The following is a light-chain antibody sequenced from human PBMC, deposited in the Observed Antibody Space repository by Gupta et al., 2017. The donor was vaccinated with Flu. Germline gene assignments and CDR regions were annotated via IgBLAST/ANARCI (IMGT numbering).Light chain of an antibody. CDR1: SSDVGGYNY. CDR2: GVT. Sequence: QSALTQPASVSGSPGQSIPISCTGPSSDVGGYNYVSWYQQHPGKAPKLMIYGVTERPAGVAKRFSGSKSGNTASLTISGLNEEDGADYFCASDTTTASWVVGGGTKLTVL. CDR3: ASDTTTASWV. J-gene: IGLJ3*02. V-gene: IGLV2-14*01.